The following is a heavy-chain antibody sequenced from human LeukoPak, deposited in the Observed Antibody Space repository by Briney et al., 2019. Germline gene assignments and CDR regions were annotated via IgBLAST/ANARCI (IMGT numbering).Heavy chain of an antibody. CDR1: GFTFSSYA. Sequence: PGGSLRLSCAASGFTFSSYAMHWVRQAPGKGLEWVAVISYDGSNKYYADSVKGRFTISRDNSKNTLYLQMNSLRAEDTAVYYCAKRTALWFGDRGYYFDYWGQGTLVTVSS. CDR2: ISYDGSNK. J-gene: IGHJ4*02. V-gene: IGHV3-30-3*02. CDR3: AKRTALWFGDRGYYFDY. D-gene: IGHD3-10*01.